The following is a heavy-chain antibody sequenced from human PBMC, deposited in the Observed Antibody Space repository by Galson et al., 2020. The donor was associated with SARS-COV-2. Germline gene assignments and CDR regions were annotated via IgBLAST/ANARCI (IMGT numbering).Heavy chain of an antibody. CDR1: GFTFSSYS. CDR2: ITGSSRYM. D-gene: IGHD2-21*01. J-gene: IGHJ4*02. V-gene: IGHV3-21*01. CDR3: ARDKGIMFISEYFYY. Sequence: NSGGSLRLSCAASGFTFSSYSMNWFRQAPGKGLEWVSSITGSSRYMYYADPVKGRFTISRDNAKNSLYLQIDSLRADDTAVYYCARDKGIMFISEYFYYWGQGTLVAVSS.